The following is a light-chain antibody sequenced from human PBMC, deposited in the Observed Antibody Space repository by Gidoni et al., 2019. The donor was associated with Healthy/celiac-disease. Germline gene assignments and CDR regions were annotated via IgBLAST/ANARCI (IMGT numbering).Light chain of an antibody. J-gene: IGKJ4*01. CDR3: HQRSNWPPLT. V-gene: IGKV3-11*01. Sequence: EIVLTQSPATLSLSPVERATLSCRASQSVSSYLAWYQQKPGQAPRRLIYDASNRATGIPARFSGSGSGTDFTLTISSLEPEDFAVYYCHQRSNWPPLTFGGGTKVEIK. CDR2: DAS. CDR1: QSVSSY.